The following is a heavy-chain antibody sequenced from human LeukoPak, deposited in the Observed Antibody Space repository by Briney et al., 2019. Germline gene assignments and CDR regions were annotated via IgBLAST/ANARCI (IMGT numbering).Heavy chain of an antibody. CDR2: IRYDGSNK. Sequence: GGSLRLSCAASGFTFGSYGIHWVRQAPGKGLEWVAFIRYDGSNKYYADSVKGRFTISRGNSKSTLYLQMNSLRAEDTAVYYCAKDLSMIWCSTTTCSYFDYWGQGTLVTVSS. D-gene: IGHD2-2*01. V-gene: IGHV3-30*02. CDR3: AKDLSMIWCSTTTCSYFDY. J-gene: IGHJ4*02. CDR1: GFTFGSYG.